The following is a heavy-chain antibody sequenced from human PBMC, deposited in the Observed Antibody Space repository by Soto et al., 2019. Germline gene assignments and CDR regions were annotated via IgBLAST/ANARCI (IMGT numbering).Heavy chain of an antibody. CDR2: INAGNGNT. CDR1: GYTFTSYD. J-gene: IGHJ4*02. Sequence: QVQFVQSGAEVKKPGASVKVSCKASGYTFTSYDIHWVRQAPGQRLEWVGWINAGNGNTKYSPKLQARVTITRDTSARTAYMELSSLRSEDTAVYYCARDRYDSSDSLHYWGQGTLVTVSS. D-gene: IGHD3-22*01. V-gene: IGHV1-3*01. CDR3: ARDRYDSSDSLHY.